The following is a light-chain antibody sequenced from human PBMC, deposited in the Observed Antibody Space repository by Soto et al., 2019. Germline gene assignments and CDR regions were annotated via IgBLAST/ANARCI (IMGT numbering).Light chain of an antibody. J-gene: IGKJ4*01. CDR2: DAS. CDR1: QSVRSY. V-gene: IGKV3-11*01. CDR3: QQRSNWLT. Sequence: EIVFTQSPAPLSLSPGERATLSCRASQSVRSYLAWYQQKPGQAPRLLIYDASNRATGIPARFSGSGSGTDFPLTISSPDPEDFAVYYCQQRSNWLTLGGGTKVDIK.